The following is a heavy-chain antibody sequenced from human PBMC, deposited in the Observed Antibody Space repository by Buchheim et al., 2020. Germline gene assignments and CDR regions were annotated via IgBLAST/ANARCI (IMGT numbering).Heavy chain of an antibody. J-gene: IGHJ4*02. D-gene: IGHD1-26*01. V-gene: IGHV3-53*02. CDR1: GFTVSGDY. CDR3: ARVPQIVGAPGTDY. Sequence: EVQLVETGGGLIQPGGSLRLSCTAFGFTVSGDYMSWVRQAPGKGLEWVSAIYGAGTTYYADSVRGRFTISTDILKNKVYLQMNTLRAEDTAVYYCARVPQIVGAPGTDYWGQGTL. CDR2: IYGAGTT.